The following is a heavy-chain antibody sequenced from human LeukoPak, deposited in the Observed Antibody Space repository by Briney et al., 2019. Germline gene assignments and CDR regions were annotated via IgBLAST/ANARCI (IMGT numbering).Heavy chain of an antibody. CDR3: ARGTVVVDY. V-gene: IGHV4-59*02. CDR2: IYYSGST. Sequence: SETLSLTCTVSGGSVSSYYWSWIRQPPGKGLEWIGYIYYSGSTNYNPSLKSRVTISVDTSKNQFSLKLSSVTAADTAVYYCARGTVVVDYWGQGTLVTVSS. D-gene: IGHD2-15*01. CDR1: GGSVSSYY. J-gene: IGHJ4*02.